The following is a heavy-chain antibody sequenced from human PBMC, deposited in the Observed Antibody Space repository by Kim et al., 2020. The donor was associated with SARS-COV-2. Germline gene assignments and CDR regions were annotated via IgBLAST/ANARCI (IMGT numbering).Heavy chain of an antibody. CDR1: GDTVSTNSGA. CDR3: AGGSAPLGFDS. J-gene: IGHJ4*02. D-gene: IGHD1-26*01. V-gene: IGHV6-1*01. CDR2: TYYRSKWIK. Sequence: SQTLSLTCAISGDTVSTNSGAWNWIRQSPSRGLEWLGRTYYRSKWIKDYAVSVRRRIAINPDTSKNQFSLLLNSVTPEDTAVYYCAGGSAPLGFDSWGQG.